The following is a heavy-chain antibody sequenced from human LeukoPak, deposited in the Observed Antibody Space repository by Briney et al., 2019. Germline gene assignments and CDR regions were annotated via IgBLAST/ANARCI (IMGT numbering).Heavy chain of an antibody. J-gene: IGHJ4*02. CDR1: GYTFISYG. CDR2: ITTYNGNI. V-gene: IGHV1-18*01. D-gene: IGHD4-23*01. Sequence: ASVKVSCKASGYTFISYGISWVRQAPGQGLEWMGWITTYNGNIYSAQKFQGRVTMTTDTSTSTAYMELRSLRSDDTAVYYCAREMWGTTLVTPFDYWGQGTLVTVSS. CDR3: AREMWGTTLVTPFDY.